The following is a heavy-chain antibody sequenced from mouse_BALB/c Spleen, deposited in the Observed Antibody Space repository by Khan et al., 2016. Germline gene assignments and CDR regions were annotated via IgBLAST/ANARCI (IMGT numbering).Heavy chain of an antibody. D-gene: IGHD2-14*01. Sequence: IQLVQSGPELVKPGASVKISCKASGYTFTNYNMNWVKQSHGKSLEWIGYIYPYTGGTGYNQKFKSKATLTVDDSSSTAYMELRSLTSENSAVYDCERNSHVRDDEGYVMDYWGQGTSVTVSS. CDR3: ERNSHVRDDEGYVMDY. CDR1: GYTFTNYN. J-gene: IGHJ4*01. V-gene: IGHV1S29*02. CDR2: IYPYTGGT.